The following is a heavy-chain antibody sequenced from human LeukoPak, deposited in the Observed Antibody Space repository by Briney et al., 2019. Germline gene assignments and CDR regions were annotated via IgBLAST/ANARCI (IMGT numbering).Heavy chain of an antibody. CDR3: ATSGYYGSGSYLYWYFDL. Sequence: ASVKVSCKVSGYTLTELSMHWVRQAPGKGLEWMGGFDPEDGETIYAQKFQGRVTMTEDTSTDTAYMELSSLRSEGTAVYYCATSGYYGSGSYLYWYFDLWGRGTLVTASS. V-gene: IGHV1-24*01. CDR2: FDPEDGET. D-gene: IGHD3-10*01. CDR1: GYTLTELS. J-gene: IGHJ2*01.